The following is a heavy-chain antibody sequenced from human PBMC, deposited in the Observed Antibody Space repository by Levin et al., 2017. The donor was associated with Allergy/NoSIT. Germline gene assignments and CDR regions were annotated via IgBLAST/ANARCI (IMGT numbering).Heavy chain of an antibody. D-gene: IGHD4-17*01. J-gene: IGHJ4*02. Sequence: GESLKISCAASGFTFSSYSMNWVRQAPGKGLEWVSYISSSSSTIYYADSVKGRFTISRDNAKNSLYLQMNSLRAEDTAVYYCARSADYGDYYFDYWGQGTLVTVSS. CDR1: GFTFSSYS. CDR3: ARSADYGDYYFDY. V-gene: IGHV3-48*01. CDR2: ISSSSSTI.